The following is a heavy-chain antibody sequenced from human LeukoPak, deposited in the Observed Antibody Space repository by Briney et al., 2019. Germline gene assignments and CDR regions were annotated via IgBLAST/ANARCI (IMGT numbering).Heavy chain of an antibody. V-gene: IGHV3-11*05. D-gene: IGHD6-13*01. Sequence: GGSLRLSCAASGFTFSDYYMSWIRQAPGKGLEWVSCISSSSSYTNYADSVKGRFTISRDNAKNSLYLQMNSLRAEDTAVSYCARDSTLQQLVGVTGYFDYWGQGTLVTVSS. J-gene: IGHJ4*02. CDR3: ARDSTLQQLVGVTGYFDY. CDR1: GFTFSDYY. CDR2: ISSSSSYT.